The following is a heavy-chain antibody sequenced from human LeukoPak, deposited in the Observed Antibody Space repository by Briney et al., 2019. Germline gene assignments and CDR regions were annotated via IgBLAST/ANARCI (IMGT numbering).Heavy chain of an antibody. Sequence: SVKVSCKASGGTFSNYAISWVRQAPGQGLEWMGGIIPIFGTANYAQKFQGRVTVTADESTSTAYMELSSLRSEDTAVYYCARAPNYYDSSGYYPYYFDYWGQGTLVTVSS. D-gene: IGHD3-22*01. CDR2: IIPIFGTA. V-gene: IGHV1-69*13. J-gene: IGHJ4*02. CDR3: ARAPNYYDSSGYYPYYFDY. CDR1: GGTFSNYA.